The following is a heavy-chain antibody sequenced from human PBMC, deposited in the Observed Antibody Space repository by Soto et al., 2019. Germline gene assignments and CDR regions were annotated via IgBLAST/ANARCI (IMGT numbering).Heavy chain of an antibody. CDR3: ARGRARYCSSTSCPRFDY. CDR2: SNHSGST. CDR1: GGYFSGYY. V-gene: IGHV4-34*01. D-gene: IGHD2-2*01. J-gene: IGHJ4*02. Sequence: SETLSLTCAVYGGYFSGYYWSWIRQPPGKGLEWIGESNHSGSTNYNPSLKSRVTISVDTSKNQFSLKLSSVTAADTAVYYCARGRARYCSSTSCPRFDYWGQGTLVTVSS.